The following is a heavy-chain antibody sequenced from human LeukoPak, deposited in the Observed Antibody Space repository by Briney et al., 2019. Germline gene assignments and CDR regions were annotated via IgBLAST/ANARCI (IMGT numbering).Heavy chain of an antibody. Sequence: GGSLRLSCAASGFTFSSYIMNWVRQAPGKGLEWVSSISSSSSYIYYADSVKGRFTISRDNAKNSLYLQMNSLRAEDTAVYYCAREAYSSSWYALLSTPSNFDYWGQGTLVTVSS. J-gene: IGHJ4*02. CDR3: AREAYSSSWYALLSTPSNFDY. CDR2: ISSSSSYI. D-gene: IGHD6-13*01. CDR1: GFTFSSYI. V-gene: IGHV3-21*01.